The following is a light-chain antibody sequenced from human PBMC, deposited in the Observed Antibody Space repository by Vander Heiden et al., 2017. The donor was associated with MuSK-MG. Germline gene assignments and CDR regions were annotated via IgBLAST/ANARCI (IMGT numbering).Light chain of an antibody. J-gene: IGKJ2*01. CDR3: QQSYRTLYT. CDR2: GAS. CDR1: QTIGTY. V-gene: IGKV1-39*01. Sequence: IQLTQSPSSLSASVGDRVTITCRASQTIGTYLNWYQLKPGKAPNLLIYGASSLQSGVPSRFSGSGSGTDFTLTISGLQPADFATYYCQQSYRTLYTFGQGTKLEIK.